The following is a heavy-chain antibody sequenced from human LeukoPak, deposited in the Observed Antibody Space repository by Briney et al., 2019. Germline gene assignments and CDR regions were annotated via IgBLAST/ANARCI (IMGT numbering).Heavy chain of an antibody. D-gene: IGHD2/OR15-2a*01. V-gene: IGHV4-61*02. Sequence: PSQTLSLTCNASGVSISSSGYYWNWIRQPAEKGLEWIGRIYIDGITDYSPSLKSRLTISLDTSKSQFSLKLSSVTAADTAVYYCARFLFSSLRLDYWGQGILVTVSS. CDR3: ARFLFSSLRLDY. CDR2: IYIDGIT. J-gene: IGHJ4*02. CDR1: GVSISSSGYY.